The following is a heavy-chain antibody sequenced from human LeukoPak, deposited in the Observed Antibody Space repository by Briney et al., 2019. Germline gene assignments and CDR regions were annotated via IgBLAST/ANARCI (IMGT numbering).Heavy chain of an antibody. Sequence: SETLSLTCTVSGGSISSYYWSWIRQPPGKGLEWIGYIYYSGSTNYNPSLKSRVTISVDTSKNQFSLKLSSVTAADTAVYYCARGGWELTPHNFDYWGQGTLVTVSS. CDR1: GGSISSYY. V-gene: IGHV4-59*01. CDR2: IYYSGST. CDR3: ARGGWELTPHNFDY. D-gene: IGHD1-26*01. J-gene: IGHJ4*02.